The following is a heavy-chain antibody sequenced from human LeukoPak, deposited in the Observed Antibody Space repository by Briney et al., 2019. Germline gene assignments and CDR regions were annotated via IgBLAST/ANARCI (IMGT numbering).Heavy chain of an antibody. CDR2: IYYIGST. V-gene: IGHV4-59*01. Sequence: SETLSLTCTVSGGSISSYYWSWIRQPPGKGLEWIGYIYYIGSTNYNPSLKSRVTISVDTSKNQFSLKLSSVTAADTAVYYCARRGYCSGGSCYYYYYMDVWGKGTTVTVSS. D-gene: IGHD2-15*01. CDR3: ARRGYCSGGSCYYYYYMDV. J-gene: IGHJ6*03. CDR1: GGSISSYY.